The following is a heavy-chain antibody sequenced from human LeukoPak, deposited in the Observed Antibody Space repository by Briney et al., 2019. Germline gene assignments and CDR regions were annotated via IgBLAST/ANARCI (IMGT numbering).Heavy chain of an antibody. J-gene: IGHJ6*02. CDR1: GYALTELS. CDR2: FDPEDGET. D-gene: IGHD2-21*02. CDR3: ARAGLQYCGGDCYSAPRRYYYYYYGMDV. V-gene: IGHV1-24*01. Sequence: AASVKVSCKVSGYALTELSMHWVRQAPGKGLEWMGGFDPEDGETIYAQKFQGRVTMTEDTSTDTAYMELSSLRSEDTAVYYCARAGLQYCGGDCYSAPRRYYYYYYGMDVWGQGTTVTVSS.